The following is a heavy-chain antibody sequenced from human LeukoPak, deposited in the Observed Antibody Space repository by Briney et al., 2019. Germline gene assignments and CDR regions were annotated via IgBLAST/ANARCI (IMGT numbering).Heavy chain of an antibody. CDR1: GFTFSSYW. Sequence: GGSLRLSCAASGFTFSSYWMHWVRQAPGKGLVWVSRINSDGSSTSYADSVKGRFTISRDNAKNTLYLQMNSLRAEDTAVYYCASLYSSANFDYWGQGTLVTVSS. D-gene: IGHD6-19*01. CDR2: INSDGSST. V-gene: IGHV3-74*01. J-gene: IGHJ4*02. CDR3: ASLYSSANFDY.